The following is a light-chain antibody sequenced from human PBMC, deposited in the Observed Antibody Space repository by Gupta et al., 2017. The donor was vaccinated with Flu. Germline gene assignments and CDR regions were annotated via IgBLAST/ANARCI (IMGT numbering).Light chain of an antibody. J-gene: IGKJ1*01. Sequence: PATLSLSPGERATLSCRASQTVITYLASYQQKPGQAPRLLIYDTSNSATAIPARFSGCGSGTDFTLTIISLEPEDIAVYYCQLRETWPWTFSQGTKVEIK. CDR3: QLRETWPWT. CDR1: QTVITY. CDR2: DTS. V-gene: IGKV3-11*01.